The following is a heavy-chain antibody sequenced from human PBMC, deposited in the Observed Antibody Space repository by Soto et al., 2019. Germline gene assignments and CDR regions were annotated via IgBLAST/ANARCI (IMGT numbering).Heavy chain of an antibody. CDR3: ARQHYGSGSGSFDY. CDR2: IYYSGST. D-gene: IGHD3-10*01. CDR1: GGSISSSRYY. Sequence: QLQLQESGPGLVKPSETLSLTCTVSGGSISSSRYYWGWIRQPPGKGLAWIGSIYYSGSTYYNPSLKSRVTISLDTSKNQFSLKLSSVTAADTAVYYCARQHYGSGSGSFDYGGQGTLVTVSS. V-gene: IGHV4-39*01. J-gene: IGHJ4*02.